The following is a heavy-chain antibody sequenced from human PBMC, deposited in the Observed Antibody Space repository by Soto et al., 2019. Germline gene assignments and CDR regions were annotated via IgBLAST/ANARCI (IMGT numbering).Heavy chain of an antibody. CDR1: GFTFSTYA. CDR3: AKAWFTDYYGSGSCLDS. CDR2: ITGCGGRP. J-gene: IGHJ4*02. V-gene: IGHV3-23*01. D-gene: IGHD3-10*01. Sequence: EVQLLESGGGLVQPGGSLRLSCAASGFTFSTYAMSWVRQAPGKGLEWVSGITGCGGRPYYADSVKGRFTISRDNSKNTLYLQMNSLRAEDTAVYYCAKAWFTDYYGSGSCLDSWGQGTLVTVSS.